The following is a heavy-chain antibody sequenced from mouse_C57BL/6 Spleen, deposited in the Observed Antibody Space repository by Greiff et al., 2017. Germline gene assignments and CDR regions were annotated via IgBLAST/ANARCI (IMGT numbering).Heavy chain of an antibody. D-gene: IGHD1-3*01. J-gene: IGHJ4*01. Sequence: EVKLVESGGGLVQSGRSLRLSCATSGFTFSDFYMEWVRQAPGKGLEWIAASRNKANDYTTEYSASVKGRFIVSRDTSQSILYLQMNALRAEDTAIYYCATHNYYAMDYWGQGTSVTVSS. CDR3: ATHNYYAMDY. CDR2: SRNKANDYTT. V-gene: IGHV7-1*01. CDR1: GFTFSDFY.